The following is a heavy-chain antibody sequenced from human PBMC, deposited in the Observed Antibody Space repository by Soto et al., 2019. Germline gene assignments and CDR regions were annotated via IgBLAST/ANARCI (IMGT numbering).Heavy chain of an antibody. CDR3: ARGLTPYYYDSSGYFAPTPHFDY. V-gene: IGHV4-31*03. CDR2: IYYSGIT. Sequence: SDTLSLTCTVSGGSISSGAYWWSWFRQRPGKGLEWIGYIYYSGITYYSPSLKSRVTISVDTSKNQFPLKLGSVTAADTAVYFCARGLTPYYYDSSGYFAPTPHFDYWGRGSLVNVS. J-gene: IGHJ4*02. CDR1: GGSISSGAYW. D-gene: IGHD3-22*01.